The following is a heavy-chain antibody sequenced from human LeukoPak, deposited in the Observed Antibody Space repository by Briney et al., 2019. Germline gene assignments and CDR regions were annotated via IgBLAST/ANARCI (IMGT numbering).Heavy chain of an antibody. D-gene: IGHD3-10*01. CDR3: AREIFGPGSYPDF. V-gene: IGHV3-33*01. Sequence: PGGSLRLSCAASGFAFNTYAMHWVRQAPGKGLKWVALIWHDGSHKFYSNSVRGQFTISRDNSKNTVSLQMNSLRPEDTAVYYCAREIFGPGSYPDFWGQGTLVTVSS. CDR2: IWHDGSHK. CDR1: GFAFNTYA. J-gene: IGHJ4*02.